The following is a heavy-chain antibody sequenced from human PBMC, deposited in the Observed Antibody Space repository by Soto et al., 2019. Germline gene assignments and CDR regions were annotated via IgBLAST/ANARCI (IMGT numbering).Heavy chain of an antibody. Sequence: SVKVSCKASGGTFSSYAISWVRQAPGQGLEWMGGIIPIFGTANYAQKFQGRVTITADESTSTAYMELSSLRSEDTAVYYCARDRYYYDSSGYSSGMDVWGQGTTVTVSS. D-gene: IGHD3-22*01. CDR2: IIPIFGTA. CDR3: ARDRYYYDSSGYSSGMDV. V-gene: IGHV1-69*13. J-gene: IGHJ6*02. CDR1: GGTFSSYA.